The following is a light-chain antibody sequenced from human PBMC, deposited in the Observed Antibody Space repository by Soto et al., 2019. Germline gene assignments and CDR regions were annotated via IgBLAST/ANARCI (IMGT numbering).Light chain of an antibody. CDR1: RSNIGNNA. J-gene: IGLJ3*02. CDR2: NNN. Sequence: QHVLTQTPSASGTPGQTVTISCSGSRSNIGNNAVSWYQQFPGTAPKLLIYNNNQRPSGVPDRFSGSKSGTSASLAISGLQSEDEADYYCATWDDSLNARGVFGGGTKLTVL. V-gene: IGLV1-44*01. CDR3: ATWDDSLNARGV.